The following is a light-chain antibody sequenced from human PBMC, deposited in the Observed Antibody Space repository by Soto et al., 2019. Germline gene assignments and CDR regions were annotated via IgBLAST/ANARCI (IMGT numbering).Light chain of an antibody. CDR1: QSISSW. J-gene: IGKJ2*02. V-gene: IGKV1-5*01. Sequence: DIQMTQSPSTLSASVGDRVTITCRASQSISSWLAWYQQTPGKAPKLLIYDASSLESGVPSRFSGSGSGTEFTLTISSLQPDDFATYYCHQYNSYPCTFGQGTKLEIK. CDR3: HQYNSYPCT. CDR2: DAS.